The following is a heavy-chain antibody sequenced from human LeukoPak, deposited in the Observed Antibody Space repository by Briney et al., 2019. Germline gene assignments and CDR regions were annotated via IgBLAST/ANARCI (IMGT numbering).Heavy chain of an antibody. J-gene: IGHJ3*02. CDR3: ARTRYYYDSSGYYNAFDI. Sequence: SETLSLTCTVSGYSISSGYYWGWIRQPPGKGLEWIGSIYHSGSTYYNPSLKSRVTISVDTSKNQFSLKLSSVTAADTAVYYCARTRYYYDSSGYYNAFDIWGQGTMVTVSS. D-gene: IGHD3-22*01. CDR1: GYSISSGYY. CDR2: IYHSGST. V-gene: IGHV4-38-2*02.